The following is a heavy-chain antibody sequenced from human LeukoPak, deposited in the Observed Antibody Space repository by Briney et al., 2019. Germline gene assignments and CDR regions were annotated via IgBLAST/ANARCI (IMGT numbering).Heavy chain of an antibody. Sequence: ASVKVSCKASGYTFTGYYMHWVRQAPGQGLEWMGRINPNSGGTNYAQRFQGRVTMTRDTSISTAYMELSRLRSDDTAVYYCARGRTTPIVLMVYATQDFDYWGQGTLVTVSS. J-gene: IGHJ4*02. D-gene: IGHD2-8*01. CDR2: INPNSGGT. V-gene: IGHV1-2*06. CDR3: ARGRTTPIVLMVYATQDFDY. CDR1: GYTFTGYY.